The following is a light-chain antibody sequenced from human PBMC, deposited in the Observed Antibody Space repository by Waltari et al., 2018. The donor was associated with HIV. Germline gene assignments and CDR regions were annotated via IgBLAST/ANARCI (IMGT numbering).Light chain of an antibody. CDR3: QQRSNWPIFT. CDR2: HAS. V-gene: IGKV3-11*01. CDR1: QSISTY. Sequence: EIVLTQSPATLSLSPGERATLSCRASQSISTYLAWYQQKPGQAPRLLIYHASNRATGIPARFSGSGSGTDFTLTISSLEPEDFAVYYCQQRSNWPIFTFGPGTKVDIK. J-gene: IGKJ3*01.